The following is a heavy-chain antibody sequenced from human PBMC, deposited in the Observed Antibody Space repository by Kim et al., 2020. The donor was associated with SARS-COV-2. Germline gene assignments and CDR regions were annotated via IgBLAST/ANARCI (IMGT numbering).Heavy chain of an antibody. CDR3: VNFPDMITFGGVISYFDFSRPN. V-gene: IGHV3-64D*09. J-gene: IGHJ4*02. CDR1: GFTFSSYA. Sequence: GGSLRLSCSASGFTFSSYAMHWVRQAPGKGLEYVSAISSNGGSTYYADSVKGRFTISRDNSKNTLYLQMSSLRAEDTAVYYCVNFPDMITFGGVISYFDFSRPNWGQGTLVTVSS. CDR2: ISSNGGST. D-gene: IGHD3-16*01.